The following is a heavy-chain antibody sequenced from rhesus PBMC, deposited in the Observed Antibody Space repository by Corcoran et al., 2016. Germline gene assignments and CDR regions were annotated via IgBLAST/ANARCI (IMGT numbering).Heavy chain of an antibody. V-gene: IGHV1-180*01. Sequence: QVQLVQSGAEIKQPGASVKLSCKASGYTFTSYHLHWVRQAPGQDLEWIVLISPYNGTKGYAQNFQGRVTITTDTSTSTGYMELSSLRSEDTAVYYCTRGAGTTKYDYWGQGVLVTVSS. CDR3: TRGAGTTKYDY. D-gene: IGHD1-20*01. CDR2: ISPYNGTK. J-gene: IGHJ4*01. CDR1: GYTFTSYH.